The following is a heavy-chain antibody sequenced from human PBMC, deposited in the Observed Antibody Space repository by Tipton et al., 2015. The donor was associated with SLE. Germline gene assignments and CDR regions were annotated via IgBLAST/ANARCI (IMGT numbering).Heavy chain of an antibody. CDR1: GGSISSYY. D-gene: IGHD6-19*01. J-gene: IGHJ4*02. Sequence: TLSLTCTVSGGSISSYYWSWIRQPPGKGLEWIGYIYYSGSTNYNPSLKSRVTISVDTSKNQFSPKLSSVTAADTAVYYCARSMRVGSEDYWGQGTLVTVSS. CDR2: IYYSGST. V-gene: IGHV4-59*01. CDR3: ARSMRVGSEDY.